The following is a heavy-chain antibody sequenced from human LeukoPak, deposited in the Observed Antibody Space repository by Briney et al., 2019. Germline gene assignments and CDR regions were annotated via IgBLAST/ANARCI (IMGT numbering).Heavy chain of an antibody. CDR3: ARYGHSPFFDY. V-gene: IGHV1-69*06. J-gene: IGHJ4*02. D-gene: IGHD4-17*01. CDR1: GGTFSSYA. Sequence: SVKVSCKASGGTFSSYAISWVRQAPGQGPEWMGGIIPLFGTANYAQKFQGGVTITADKSTSTAYMELSSLRSEDTAVYFCARYGHSPFFDYWGQGTLVIVSS. CDR2: IIPLFGTA.